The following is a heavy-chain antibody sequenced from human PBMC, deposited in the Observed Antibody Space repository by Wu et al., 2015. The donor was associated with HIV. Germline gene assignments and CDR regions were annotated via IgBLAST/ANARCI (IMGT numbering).Heavy chain of an antibody. D-gene: IGHD3-9*01. CDR2: IIPIFGTA. CDR1: GGTFSSYA. Sequence: QVQLVQSGAEVKKPGSSVKVSCKASGGTFSSYAISWVRQAPGQGLEWMGGIIPIFGTANYAQKFQGRVTITADESTSTAYMELSSLRSEDTAVYYCARGNYDILTGYYSWFDPWGQGTLVTVSS. J-gene: IGHJ5*02. V-gene: IGHV1-69*12. CDR3: ARGNYDILTGYYSWFDP.